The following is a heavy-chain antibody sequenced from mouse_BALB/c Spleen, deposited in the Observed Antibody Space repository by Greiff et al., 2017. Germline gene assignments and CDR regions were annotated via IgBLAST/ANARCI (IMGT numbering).Heavy chain of an antibody. V-gene: IGHV3-2*02. CDR3: ARSGWAYAMDY. CDR2: ISYSGST. D-gene: IGHD1-1*02. J-gene: IGHJ4*01. CDR1: GYSITSDYA. Sequence: EVQLVESGPGLVKPSQSLSLTCTVTGYSITSDYAWNWIRQFPGNKLEWMGYISYSGSTSYNPSLKSRISITRDTSKNQFFLQLNSVTTEDTATYYCARSGWAYAMDYWGQGTSVTVSS.